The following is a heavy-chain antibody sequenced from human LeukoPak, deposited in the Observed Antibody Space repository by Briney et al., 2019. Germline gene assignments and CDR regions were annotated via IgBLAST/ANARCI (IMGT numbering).Heavy chain of an antibody. Sequence: SETLSLTCAVYGGSFSGYYWSWIRQPPGKGLEWIGEINHSESTNYNPSLKSRVTISEDTSKNQFSLKLNSVTAADTAVYYCARIGSGWYDAFDIWGQGTMVTVSS. J-gene: IGHJ3*02. V-gene: IGHV4-34*01. CDR1: GGSFSGYY. CDR2: INHSEST. CDR3: ARIGSGWYDAFDI. D-gene: IGHD6-19*01.